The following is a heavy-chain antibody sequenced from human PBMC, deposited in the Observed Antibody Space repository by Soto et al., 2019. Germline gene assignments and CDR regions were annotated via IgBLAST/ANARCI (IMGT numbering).Heavy chain of an antibody. Sequence: LSLSCAASLFTFTDYEFNWVRQAPGKWLEWISYISTTGNTIYYADSVKGRFTISRDNAKNFVYLQMNSLRAEDTAVYYCARAYFPNIDYWGQGIMVTVSS. J-gene: IGHJ4*02. CDR1: LFTFTDYE. V-gene: IGHV3-48*03. CDR3: ARAYFPNIDY. CDR2: ISTTGNTI. D-gene: IGHD3-9*01.